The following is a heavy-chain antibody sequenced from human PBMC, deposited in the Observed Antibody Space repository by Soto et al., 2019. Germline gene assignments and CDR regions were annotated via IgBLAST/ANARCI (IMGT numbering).Heavy chain of an antibody. CDR1: GFTFSNYG. CDR3: AKGGGLWFGPNTIFDY. V-gene: IGHV3-30*18. CDR2: ISYDGSNK. Sequence: GGSLRLSCAASGFTFSNYGMHWVRQAPGKGLEWLAVISYDGSNKYYADSVKGRFTISRDNSKNTLYLQMNSLGAEDTAVYYCAKGGGLWFGPNTIFDYWGQGTLVTVSS. J-gene: IGHJ4*02. D-gene: IGHD3-10*01.